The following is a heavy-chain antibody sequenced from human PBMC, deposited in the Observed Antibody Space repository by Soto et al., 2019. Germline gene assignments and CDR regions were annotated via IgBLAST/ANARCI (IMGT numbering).Heavy chain of an antibody. J-gene: IGHJ6*03. CDR1: GYTFTSYD. D-gene: IGHD3-3*01. V-gene: IGHV1-8*01. CDR2: MNPNSGNT. CDR3: ARGLFLLYYYYYMDV. Sequence: ASVKVSWKASGYTFTSYDINLVRQATGQGLEWMGWMNPNSGNTGYAQKFQGRVTMTRNTSISTAYMELSSLRSEDTAVYYCARGLFLLYYYYYMDVWGKGTTVTVSS.